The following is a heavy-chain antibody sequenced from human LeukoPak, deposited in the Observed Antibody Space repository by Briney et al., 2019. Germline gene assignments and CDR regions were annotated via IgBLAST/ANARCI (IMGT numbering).Heavy chain of an antibody. CDR2: INHSGST. D-gene: IGHD3-22*01. V-gene: IGHV4-34*01. CDR1: GGSFSGYY. J-gene: IGHJ3*02. Sequence: SETLSLTCAVYGGSFSGYYWGWIRQPPGKGLEWIGEINHSGSTNYNPSPKSRVTISVDTSKNQFSLKLSSVAAADTAVYYCARVYYYDSSGNDAFDIWGQGTMVTVSS. CDR3: ARVYYYDSSGNDAFDI.